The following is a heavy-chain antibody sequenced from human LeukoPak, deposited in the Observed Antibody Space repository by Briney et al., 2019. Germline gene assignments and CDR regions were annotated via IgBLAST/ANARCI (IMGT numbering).Heavy chain of an antibody. CDR1: GYTFTSYD. V-gene: IGHV1-8*01. CDR2: MNPNSGNT. CDR3: AGRGSQWLAQQFDP. J-gene: IGHJ5*02. Sequence: ASVKVSCKASGYTFTSYDINWVRQATGQGLEWMGWMNPNSGNTGYAQKFQGRVTMTRNTSISTAYMELSSLRSEDTAVYYCAGRGSQWLAQQFDPWGQGTLVTVSS. D-gene: IGHD6-19*01.